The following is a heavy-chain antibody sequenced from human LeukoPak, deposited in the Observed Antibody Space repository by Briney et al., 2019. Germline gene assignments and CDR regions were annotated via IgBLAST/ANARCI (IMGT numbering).Heavy chain of an antibody. CDR2: ISGSGGST. J-gene: IGHJ4*02. V-gene: IGHV3-23*01. CDR1: GFTFSSYA. Sequence: TGGSLRLSCAASGFTFSSYAMSWVRQAPGKGLGWVSAISGSGGSTYYADSVKGRFTISRDNSKNTLYLQMNSLRAEDTAVYYCAKYGGNSVRGFDYWGQGTLVTVSS. CDR3: AKYGGNSVRGFDY. D-gene: IGHD3-10*02.